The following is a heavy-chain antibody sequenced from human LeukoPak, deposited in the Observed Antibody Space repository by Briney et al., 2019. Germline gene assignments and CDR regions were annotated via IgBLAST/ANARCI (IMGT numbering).Heavy chain of an antibody. CDR2: IYYSGST. D-gene: IGHD3-16*01. CDR1: GGSIRSGNYY. V-gene: IGHV4-39*01. CDR3: ASQRGNYYYYYYMDV. J-gene: IGHJ6*03. Sequence: PSETLSLTCTVSGGSIRSGNYYWACFRQPPGKGLEWIGSIYYSGSTYYNPSLKSRVTISVDTTKNQFSLRLSSVTAADTAVYYCASQRGNYYYYYYMDVWGKGTTVTVSS.